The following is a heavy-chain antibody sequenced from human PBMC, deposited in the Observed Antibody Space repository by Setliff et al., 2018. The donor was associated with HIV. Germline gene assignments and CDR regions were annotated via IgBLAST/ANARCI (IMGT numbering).Heavy chain of an antibody. CDR3: AKTTPSSIRSPYYYYMDV. CDR1: GFTFSSHG. CDR2: IRYDGSNE. V-gene: IGHV3-30*02. Sequence: GGSLRLSCAASGFTFSSHGMYWVRQAPGKGLEWVAFIRYDGSNEYYVDSVRGRFTISRDDSKNTLYLQMSTLRAEDTAVYYCAKTTPSSIRSPYYYYMDVWGKGTTVTV. D-gene: IGHD6-13*01. J-gene: IGHJ6*03.